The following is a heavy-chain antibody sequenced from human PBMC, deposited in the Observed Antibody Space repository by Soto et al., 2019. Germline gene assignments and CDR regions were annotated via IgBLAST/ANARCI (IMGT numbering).Heavy chain of an antibody. Sequence: QVQLQESGPGLVKPSQTLSLTCTVSGGSISSGGYYWSWIRQHPGKGLEWIGYIYYSGSTYYNPSLKSRVTISVDPSKNQFSLKLSSVTAADTAVYFCARGVVPAAIGVRAHDAFDIWGQGTMVTVSS. CDR1: GGSISSGGYY. D-gene: IGHD2-2*01. V-gene: IGHV4-31*03. CDR2: IYYSGST. J-gene: IGHJ3*02. CDR3: ARGVVPAAIGVRAHDAFDI.